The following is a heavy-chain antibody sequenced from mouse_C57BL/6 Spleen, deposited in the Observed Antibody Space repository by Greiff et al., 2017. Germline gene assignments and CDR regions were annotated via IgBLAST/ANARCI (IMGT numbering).Heavy chain of an antibody. V-gene: IGHV14-2*01. D-gene: IGHD1-1*01. CDR2: IDPEDGET. J-gene: IGHJ1*03. CDR1: GFNITDYY. Sequence: VQLQQSGAELVKPGASVKLSCTASGFNITDYYMNWVKQRPEQGLEWIGRIDPEDGETKYAAKFQGKATITADTSSNTAYLQLSSLTSEDTAVYYCARDYGSPAGDFDVWGKGTTVTVSS. CDR3: ARDYGSPAGDFDV.